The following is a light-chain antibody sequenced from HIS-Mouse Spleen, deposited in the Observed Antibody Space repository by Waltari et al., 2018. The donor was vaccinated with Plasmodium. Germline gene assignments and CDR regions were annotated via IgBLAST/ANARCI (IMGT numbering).Light chain of an antibody. V-gene: IGLV1-44*01. Sequence: QSVLTQPPSASGTPGQRVTISCSGSISSIGSNTVNWYQQLPGTAPKRLTYSNNQRRSGVPDRFSGSKSGTSASLAISVLQSEDEADYYCAAWDDSLNGVVFAGGTKLTVL. J-gene: IGLJ2*01. CDR3: AAWDDSLNGVV. CDR1: ISSIGSNT. CDR2: SNN.